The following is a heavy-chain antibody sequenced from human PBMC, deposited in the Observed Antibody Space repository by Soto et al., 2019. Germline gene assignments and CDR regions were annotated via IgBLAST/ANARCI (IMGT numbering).Heavy chain of an antibody. D-gene: IGHD2-15*01. V-gene: IGHV1-18*01. CDR1: GYTFTSYG. CDR2: ISAYNGNT. CDR3: VRDRPSFKVVAAKDAFDI. Sequence: QVQLVQSGAEVKKPGASVKVSCKASGYTFTSYGISWVRQAPRQGLEWMGWISAYNGNTNYAQKLQGRVTMTTDTSTSTAYMELRSLRSDDTAVYYSVRDRPSFKVVAAKDAFDIWGQGTMVTVSS. J-gene: IGHJ3*02.